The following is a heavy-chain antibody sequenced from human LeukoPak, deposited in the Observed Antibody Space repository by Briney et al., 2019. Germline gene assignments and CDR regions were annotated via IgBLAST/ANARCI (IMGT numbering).Heavy chain of an antibody. Sequence: PSETLSLTCTVSGGSISSYYWSWIRQPPGKGLEWIGYIYTSGSTNYNPSLKSRVTISVDTSKNQFSLKLSSVTAADTAVYYCARLGSSSWYVLNYYYYMDVWGKGTTVTVSS. J-gene: IGHJ6*03. CDR3: ARLGSSSWYVLNYYYYMDV. V-gene: IGHV4-4*09. CDR1: GGSISSYY. CDR2: IYTSGST. D-gene: IGHD6-13*01.